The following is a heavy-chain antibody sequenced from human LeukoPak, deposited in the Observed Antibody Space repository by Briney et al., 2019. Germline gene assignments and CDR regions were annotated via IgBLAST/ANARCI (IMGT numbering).Heavy chain of an antibody. V-gene: IGHV3-7*01. Sequence: PGGPLRLSCAACGFTFGSKWMSWLRPAPGKGLEWVAHINQDGSVRYYVDSVKGRFTISRDNTKNSLYLQMNNLRVDHTAIYYCARDPSTASAWFYFDLWGQGTLVTVSS. CDR2: INQDGSVR. D-gene: IGHD6-19*01. CDR3: ARDPSTASAWFYFDL. CDR1: GFTFGSKW. J-gene: IGHJ4*02.